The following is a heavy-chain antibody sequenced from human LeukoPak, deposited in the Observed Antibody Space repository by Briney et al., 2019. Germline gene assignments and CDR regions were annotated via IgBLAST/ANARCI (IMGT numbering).Heavy chain of an antibody. CDR1: GYTFTGYY. CDR2: INPNSGGT. CDR3: ARDSYPNYDFWSGYTNWFDP. Sequence: VASVKVSCTASGYTFTGYYMHWVRQAPGQGLEWMGWINPNSGGTNYAQKFQGRVTMTRDTSISTAYMELSRLRSDDTAVYYCARDSYPNYDFWSGYTNWFDPWGQGTLVTVSS. J-gene: IGHJ5*02. D-gene: IGHD3-3*01. V-gene: IGHV1-2*02.